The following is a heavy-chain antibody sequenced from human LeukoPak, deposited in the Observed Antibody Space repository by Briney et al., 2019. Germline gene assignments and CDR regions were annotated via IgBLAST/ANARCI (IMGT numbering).Heavy chain of an antibody. V-gene: IGHV4-39*07. CDR2: IYYSGST. J-gene: IGHJ4*02. CDR3: ARDGSYGGNSGTHYYFDY. D-gene: IGHD4-23*01. Sequence: PSETLSLTCTVSGGSISSSSYYWGWIRQPPGKGLEWIGSIYYSGSTYYNPSLESRVTISVDTSKNQFSLKLSSVTAADTAVYYCARDGSYGGNSGTHYYFDYWGQGTLVTVSS. CDR1: GGSISSSSYY.